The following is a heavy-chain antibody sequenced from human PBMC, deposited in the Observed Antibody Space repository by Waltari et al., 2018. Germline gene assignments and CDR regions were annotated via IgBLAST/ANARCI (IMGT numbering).Heavy chain of an antibody. J-gene: IGHJ4*02. CDR3: AQGNYYDSSQFDY. Sequence: QVQLVQSWAEVKKPGASVKVSSTASGDTFTSYDLNWLRQATGQGLEWMGWMNPNSGNTGYAQKFQGRVTITRNTSISTAYMELSSLRSEDTAVYYCAQGNYYDSSQFDYWGQGTLVTVSS. CDR2: MNPNSGNT. V-gene: IGHV1-8*03. D-gene: IGHD3-22*01. CDR1: GDTFTSYD.